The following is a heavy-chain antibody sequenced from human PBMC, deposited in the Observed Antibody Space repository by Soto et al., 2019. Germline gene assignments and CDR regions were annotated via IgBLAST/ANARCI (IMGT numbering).Heavy chain of an antibody. Sequence: PGGSLRLSCAASGFTFSSYGIHWVRQAPGKGLEWVAVISYDGSNKYYADSVKGRFTISRDNSKNTLYLQMNSLRAEDTAVYYCAKDRAMVTIDYWGQGTLVTVSS. CDR3: AKDRAMVTIDY. CDR1: GFTFSSYG. J-gene: IGHJ4*02. V-gene: IGHV3-30*18. CDR2: ISYDGSNK. D-gene: IGHD5-18*01.